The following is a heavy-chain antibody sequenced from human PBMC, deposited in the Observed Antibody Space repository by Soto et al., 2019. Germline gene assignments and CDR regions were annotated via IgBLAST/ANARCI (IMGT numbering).Heavy chain of an antibody. D-gene: IGHD3-22*01. J-gene: IGHJ6*02. CDR3: ARGGYYYDSSGYPYYYYYGMDV. V-gene: IGHV1-69*13. Sequence: SVKVSCKASGGTFSSYAISWVRQAPGQGLEWMGGIIPIFGTANYAQKFQGRVTITADESTSTAYMELSSLRSEDTAVYYCARGGYYYDSSGYPYYYYYGMDVWGQGTTVTVSS. CDR1: GGTFSSYA. CDR2: IIPIFGTA.